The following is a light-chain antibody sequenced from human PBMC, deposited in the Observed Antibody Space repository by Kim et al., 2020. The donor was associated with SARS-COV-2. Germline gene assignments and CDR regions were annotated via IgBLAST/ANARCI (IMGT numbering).Light chain of an antibody. CDR1: QSLLHSNGYTY. V-gene: IGKV2-28*01. CDR3: MQALQTSIT. CDR2: LGS. J-gene: IGKJ5*01. Sequence: IVMTQSPLSLPVTPGEPASISCRSSQSLLHSNGYTYLEWYLQRPGQSPQLLIYLGSNRAAGVPDRFSGSGSGTDFTLKISRVEAEDVGVYYCMQALQTSITFGQGTRLEIK.